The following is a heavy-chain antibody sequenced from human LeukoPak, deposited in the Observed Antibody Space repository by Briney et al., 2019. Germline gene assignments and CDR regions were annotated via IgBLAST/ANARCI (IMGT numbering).Heavy chain of an antibody. V-gene: IGHV4-59*08. CDR3: ARQGTMVRGVIVHYFDY. D-gene: IGHD3-10*01. J-gene: IGHJ4*02. CDR2: IYYSGST. CDR1: GGSISSYY. Sequence: SETLSLTCTVSGGSISSYYWSWIRQPPGKGLEWIGYIYYSGSTNYNPSPKSRVTISVDTSKNQFSLKLSSVTAADTAVYYCARQGTMVRGVIVHYFDYWGQGTLVTVSS.